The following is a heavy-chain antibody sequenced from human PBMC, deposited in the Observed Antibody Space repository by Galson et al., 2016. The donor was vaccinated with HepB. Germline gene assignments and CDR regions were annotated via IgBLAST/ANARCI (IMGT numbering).Heavy chain of an antibody. J-gene: IGHJ4*02. Sequence: SLRLSCAASGFKFTTSAMTWVRQAPGKGPEWVASIHPGGVPTYYIHSVRGRFTISRDNSKNTMYLQMSSLRAEETAIYYCVKDWLYRGDQWGQGTLVTVSS. CDR3: VKDWLYRGDQ. D-gene: IGHD1-26*01. CDR2: IHPGGVPT. V-gene: IGHV3-23*01. CDR1: GFKFTTSA.